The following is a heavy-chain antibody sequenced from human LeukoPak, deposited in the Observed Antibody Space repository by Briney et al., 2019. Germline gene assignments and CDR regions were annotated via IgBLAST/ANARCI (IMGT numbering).Heavy chain of an antibody. D-gene: IGHD3-3*01. Sequence: EASVKVSCRASGYTFTSYGNSWVRQAPGQGLEWMGWISAYNGNTNYAQKLQGRVTMTTDTSTSTAYMELRSLRSDDTAVYYCARDARSPDFWSGFKYYYYYYMDVWGKGTTVTVSS. V-gene: IGHV1-18*01. J-gene: IGHJ6*03. CDR3: ARDARSPDFWSGFKYYYYYYMDV. CDR2: ISAYNGNT. CDR1: GYTFTSYG.